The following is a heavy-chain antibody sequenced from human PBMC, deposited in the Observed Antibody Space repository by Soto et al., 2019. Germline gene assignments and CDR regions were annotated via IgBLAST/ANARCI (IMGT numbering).Heavy chain of an antibody. CDR1: GGTFSSLA. V-gene: IGHV1-69*06. CDR3: ARSPGVFDS. D-gene: IGHD3-10*01. J-gene: IGHJ4*02. CDR2: LVPVFGTA. Sequence: QVQLVQSGAEVKKPGSSVKVSCKASGGTFSSLAISWVRQAPGQGLEWMGGLVPVFGTANYAQKLQDRVTITADKSTSTSYMELSSLRSEDTAVYYCARSPGVFDSWGQGTLVTVSS.